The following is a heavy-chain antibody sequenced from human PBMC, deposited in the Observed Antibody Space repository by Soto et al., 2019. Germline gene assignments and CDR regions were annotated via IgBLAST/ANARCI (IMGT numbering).Heavy chain of an antibody. J-gene: IGHJ3*02. D-gene: IGHD3-22*01. V-gene: IGHV2-5*02. CDR3: AHAGDYYDSSGYIFDAFDI. Sequence: QITLKESGPTLVKPTQTLTLTCTFSGFSLSTSGVGVGWIRQLPGKALEWLALIYWDDDKRYSPSLKSRLTITKDTSKNQVVLTMTNMDPVDTATYYCAHAGDYYDSSGYIFDAFDIWGQGTMVTVSS. CDR1: GFSLSTSGVG. CDR2: IYWDDDK.